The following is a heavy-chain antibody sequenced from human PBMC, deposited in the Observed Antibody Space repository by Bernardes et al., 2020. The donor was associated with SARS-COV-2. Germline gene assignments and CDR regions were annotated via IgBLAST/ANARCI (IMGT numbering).Heavy chain of an antibody. CDR2: MNPNSGNS. Sequence: ASVKVSCMASGYTFTSYDINWVRQATGQGLEWMGWMNPNSGNSGYAQKFQGRVTMTRNTSISTAYMELSSLRSEDTAVYYCARLTKYRIRPFDPWGQGTLVTVSS. J-gene: IGHJ5*02. CDR1: GYTFTSYD. CDR3: ARLTKYRIRPFDP. D-gene: IGHD2-15*01. V-gene: IGHV1-8*01.